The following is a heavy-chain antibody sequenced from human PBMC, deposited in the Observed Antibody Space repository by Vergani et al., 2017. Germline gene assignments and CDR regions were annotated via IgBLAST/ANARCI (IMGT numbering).Heavy chain of an antibody. D-gene: IGHD5-12*01. J-gene: IGHJ3*02. Sequence: QVQLQESGPGLVKPSETLSLTCTVSGGSVSSSSYYWGWIRQPPGRGLEWIGSIYYSGSTYYNPSLKSRVTISVDTSKNRFSLKVSAVTAADTAVYYCARLLVDMEAFDIWGQGTMVTVSS. CDR3: ARLLVDMEAFDI. CDR2: IYYSGST. V-gene: IGHV4-39*01. CDR1: GGSVSSSSYY.